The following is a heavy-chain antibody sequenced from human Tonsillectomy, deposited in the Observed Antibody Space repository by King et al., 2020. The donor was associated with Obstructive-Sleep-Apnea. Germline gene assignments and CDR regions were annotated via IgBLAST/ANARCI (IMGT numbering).Heavy chain of an antibody. D-gene: IGHD2/OR15-2a*01. Sequence: VQLVESGAEVKTPGASVKVSCKASGYTFTSHDINWVRQAPGQGLEWMGWLNPNSGETASAQNFQGRLTMTRNTSISTAYMELTSLRFDDTAIYYCVRTYSNWFDPWGQGTLVTVYS. CDR3: VRTYSNWFDP. V-gene: IGHV1-8*01. CDR1: GYTFTSHD. CDR2: LNPNSGET. J-gene: IGHJ5*02.